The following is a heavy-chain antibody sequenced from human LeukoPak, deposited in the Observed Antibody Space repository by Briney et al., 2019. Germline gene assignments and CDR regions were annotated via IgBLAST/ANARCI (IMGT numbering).Heavy chain of an antibody. CDR2: INHSGGT. D-gene: IGHD3-10*01. Sequence: KPSETLSLTCAVYGGSFSGYYWIWIRQPPGKRLEWIGEINHSGGTNYSPSLKSRVTISVDRSKNQFSLKLSSATAADTAVYYCAGGFGGRPKARPAEIDYWGQGTLVTVSS. CDR1: GGSFSGYY. J-gene: IGHJ4*02. V-gene: IGHV4-34*01. CDR3: AGGFGGRPKARPAEIDY.